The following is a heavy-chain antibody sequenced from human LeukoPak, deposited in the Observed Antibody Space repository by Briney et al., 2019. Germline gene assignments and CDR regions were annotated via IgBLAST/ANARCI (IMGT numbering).Heavy chain of an antibody. D-gene: IGHD3-3*01. V-gene: IGHV3-48*04. CDR2: ISSSSSTI. CDR3: ARSVGCDFWSGYYTTDTYNWFDP. J-gene: IGHJ5*02. CDR1: GFTFSSYS. Sequence: GGSLRLSCAASGFTFSSYSMNWVRQAPGRGLEWVSYISSSSSTIYYADSVKGRFTISRDNAKNSLYLQMNSLRAEDTAVYYCARSVGCDFWSGYYTTDTYNWFDPWGQGTLVTVSS.